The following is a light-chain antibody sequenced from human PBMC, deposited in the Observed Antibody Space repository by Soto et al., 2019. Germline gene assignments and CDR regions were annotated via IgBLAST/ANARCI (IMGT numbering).Light chain of an antibody. CDR3: MQALQTLLT. CDR1: QSLLHRSGYNY. V-gene: IGKV2-28*01. CDR2: LGS. J-gene: IGKJ4*01. Sequence: DIVMTQSPLSLPVTPGEPASISCRSSQSLLHRSGYNYLTWYLQKPGQSPQLLIYLGSSRASGVPDRFSGSVSGTDFTLKISRVEAEDVGVYYCMQALQTLLTFGGGTRVEIK.